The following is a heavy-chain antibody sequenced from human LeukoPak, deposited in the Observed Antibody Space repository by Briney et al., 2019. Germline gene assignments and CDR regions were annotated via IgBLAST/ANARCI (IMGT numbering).Heavy chain of an antibody. V-gene: IGHV4-34*01. CDR2: INHSGST. CDR3: ARATVSTGSDWFDP. J-gene: IGHJ5*02. Sequence: SETLSLTCAVYGGSFSGYYWSWIRQPPGKGLEWIGEINHSGSTNYNPSLKSRVTISVDTSKNQFSLKLSSVTAADTAVYYCARATVSTGSDWFDPWGQGTLVTVSS. CDR1: GGSFSGYY. D-gene: IGHD4-11*01.